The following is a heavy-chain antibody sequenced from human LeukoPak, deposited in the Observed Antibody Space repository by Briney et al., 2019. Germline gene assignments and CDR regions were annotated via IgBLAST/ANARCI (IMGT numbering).Heavy chain of an antibody. CDR1: GYTFTSYG. V-gene: IGHV1-18*01. CDR2: ISAYNGNT. CDR3: ARDLYSSSWYAGPSDY. Sequence: ASVKVSCKASGYTFTSYGITWVRQAPGQGLEWMGCISAYNGNTNYAQKLQGRVTMTTDTSTSTVYMELRSLRSDDTAVYYCARDLYSSSWYAGPSDYWGQGTLVTVSS. D-gene: IGHD6-13*01. J-gene: IGHJ4*02.